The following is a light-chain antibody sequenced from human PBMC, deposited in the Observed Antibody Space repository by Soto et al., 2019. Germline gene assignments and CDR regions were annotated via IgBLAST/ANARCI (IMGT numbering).Light chain of an antibody. V-gene: IGLV2-14*01. Sequence: QSVLTQPASVSGSPGQSITISCTGTSSDVGGYNYVSWHQQHPGKAPKLMIYEVSSRPSGVSYRFSGSRSGNTASLTISGLQAEDEADYYCSSYTSSTTYVFGTGTKVTVL. J-gene: IGLJ1*01. CDR1: SSDVGGYNY. CDR3: SSYTSSTTYV. CDR2: EVS.